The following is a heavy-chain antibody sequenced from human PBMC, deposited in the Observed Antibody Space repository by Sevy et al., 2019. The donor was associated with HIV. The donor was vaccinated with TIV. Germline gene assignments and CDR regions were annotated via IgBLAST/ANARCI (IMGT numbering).Heavy chain of an antibody. V-gene: IGHV3-30*02. CDR1: GFIFSKYG. J-gene: IGHJ5*02. CDR2: IWSDGSNK. CDR3: AKSTSGSYLGWLDP. D-gene: IGHD3-10*01. Sequence: GGSLRLSCAASGFIFSKYGMHWVRQAPGKGLEWVAFIWSDGSNKYYADSVMGRLTISRDNSKNTLYLQMNSRRVEDTAVYYGAKSTSGSYLGWLDPWGQGTLVTVSS.